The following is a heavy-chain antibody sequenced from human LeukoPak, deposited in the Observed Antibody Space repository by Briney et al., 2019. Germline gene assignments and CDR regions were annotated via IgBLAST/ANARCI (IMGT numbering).Heavy chain of an antibody. CDR3: AKTSVSSGWPELFDF. CDR1: EFTFDSYA. Sequence: SGGSLRLSCAASEFTFDSYAMNWVRQAPGKGLEWVSAISGSGGNTYYENSVKGRLTISREKSKRTLFLQMDSLRAEDTAIYYCAKTSVSSGWPELFDFWGQGTLVTVSS. J-gene: IGHJ4*02. V-gene: IGHV3-23*01. CDR2: ISGSGGNT. D-gene: IGHD6-19*01.